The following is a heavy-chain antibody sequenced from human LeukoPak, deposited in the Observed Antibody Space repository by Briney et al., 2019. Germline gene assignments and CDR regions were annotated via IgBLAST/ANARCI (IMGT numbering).Heavy chain of an antibody. CDR3: ARAMVRGEGNDY. CDR1: GFTFDDYG. CDR2: INWNGGST. J-gene: IGHJ4*02. V-gene: IGHV3-20*04. D-gene: IGHD3-10*01. Sequence: GGSLRLSCAASGFTFDDYGMSWVRQAPGKGLEWVSGINWNGGSTGYADSVKGRFTMSRDNAKNSLYLQMNSLRAEDTALYYCARAMVRGEGNDYWGQGTLVTVSS.